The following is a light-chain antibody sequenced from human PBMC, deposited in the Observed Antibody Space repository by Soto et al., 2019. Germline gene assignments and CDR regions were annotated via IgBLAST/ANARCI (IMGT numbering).Light chain of an antibody. J-gene: IGKJ2*01. CDR3: MQSLQGLFT. CDR2: LGS. V-gene: IGKV2-28*01. Sequence: DIVMTQSPLSLPVTPGEPASISCRSSQSLLYSNGYNYLDWYLQKPGQSPQLLIYLGSNRASGVPDRFSGSGSGTDFTLKISRVEAEDVGVYYCMQSLQGLFTFGQGSKLEIQ. CDR1: QSLLYSNGYNY.